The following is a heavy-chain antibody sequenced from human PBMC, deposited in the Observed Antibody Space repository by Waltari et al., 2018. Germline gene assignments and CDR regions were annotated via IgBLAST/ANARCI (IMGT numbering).Heavy chain of an antibody. D-gene: IGHD2-8*02. CDR2: IIPSLGIA. V-gene: IGHV1-69*10. Sequence: QVQLVQSGAEVKKPGSSVKVSCKASGGTFSSYAISWLRQAPGQGLEWMGGIIPSLGIANYAQKFQGRVTITADKSTSTAYMELSSLRSEDTAVYYCARSIGGVCYFDWGQGTLVTVSS. J-gene: IGHJ4*02. CDR1: GGTFSSYA. CDR3: ARSIGGVCYFD.